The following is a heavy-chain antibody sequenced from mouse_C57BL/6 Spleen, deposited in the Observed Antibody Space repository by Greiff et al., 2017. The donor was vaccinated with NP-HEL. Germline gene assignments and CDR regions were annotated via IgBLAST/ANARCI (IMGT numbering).Heavy chain of an antibody. CDR1: GYTFTSYW. CDR3: ASHAEAY. CDR2: IDPSDSYT. Sequence: VQLQQPGAELVKPGASVKLSCKASGYTFTSYWMQWVNQRPGQGLEWIGEIDPSDSYTNYNQKFKGKATLTVDTSSSTTCMQLSSLTSEDSAVYYCASHAEAYWGQGTLVTVSA. V-gene: IGHV1-50*01. J-gene: IGHJ3*01.